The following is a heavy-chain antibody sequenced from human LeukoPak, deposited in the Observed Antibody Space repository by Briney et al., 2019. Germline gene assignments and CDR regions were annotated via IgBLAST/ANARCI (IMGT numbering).Heavy chain of an antibody. D-gene: IGHD3-22*01. CDR2: IYYSGST. CDR1: GGSISSGGYY. V-gene: IGHV4-31*03. J-gene: IGHJ4*02. Sequence: SETLSLTCTVSGGSISSGGYYWSWIRQHPGKGLEWIGYIYYSGSTYYNPSLKSRVTISVDTSKNQFSLKLSSVTAADTAVYYCARVGYYYDSSLYYWGQGTLVTVSS. CDR3: ARVGYYYDSSLYY.